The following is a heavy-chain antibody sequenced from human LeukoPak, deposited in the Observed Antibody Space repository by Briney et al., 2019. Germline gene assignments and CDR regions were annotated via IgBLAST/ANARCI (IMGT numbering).Heavy chain of an antibody. CDR2: IFHTGNT. J-gene: IGHJ5*02. CDR1: DGSISSSNYY. V-gene: IGHV4-39*01. CDR3: ARLNKPGWFDP. D-gene: IGHD1-14*01. Sequence: YPSETLSLTCTVSDGSISSSNYYWAWIRQPPGKGLEWIANIFHTGNTYYNPSLKSRVTISIDTSKNQFSLRLNSVTATDTAVYYCARLNKPGWFDPWGQGTLVTVSS.